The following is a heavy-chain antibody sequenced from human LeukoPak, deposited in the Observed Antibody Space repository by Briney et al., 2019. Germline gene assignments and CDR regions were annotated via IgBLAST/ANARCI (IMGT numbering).Heavy chain of an antibody. CDR1: GGSISSSSYY. CDR2: IYYSGST. J-gene: IGHJ4*02. CDR3: ARPRYYYDLGDY. V-gene: IGHV4-39*01. D-gene: IGHD3-10*01. Sequence: PSETLSLTCTVSGGSISSSSYYWGWIRQPPGKGLEWIGSIYYSGSTYYNPSLKSRVTISVDTSKNQFSLKLSSVTAADTAVYYCARPRYYYDLGDYWGQGTLVTVSS.